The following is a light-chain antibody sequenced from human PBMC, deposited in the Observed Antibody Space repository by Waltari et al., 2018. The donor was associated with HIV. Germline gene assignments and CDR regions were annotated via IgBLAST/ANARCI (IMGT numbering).Light chain of an antibody. CDR3: QQYGRSPPYT. CDR1: QSVSSTY. J-gene: IGKJ2*01. V-gene: IGKV3-20*01. CDR2: GAS. Sequence: EIVLTQSPGTLSLSPGERATLSCRASQSVSSTYLAWYQHKPGQAPRLLIYGASSRATGIPDRCSGSGSGTDFTLTISRLEPEDFAVYYCQQYGRSPPYTFGQGTKLEIK.